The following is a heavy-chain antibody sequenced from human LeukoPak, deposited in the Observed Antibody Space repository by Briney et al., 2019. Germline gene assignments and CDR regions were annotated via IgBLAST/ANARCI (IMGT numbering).Heavy chain of an antibody. J-gene: IGHJ4*02. CDR2: IIPIFGTA. V-gene: IGHV1-69*13. Sequence: VASVKVSCKASGGTFISYAISWVRQAPGQGLEWMGGIIPIFGTANYAQKFQGRVTITADEPTSTAYMELSSLRSEDTAVYYCARGPFSLKYYYDSSGYYWVYWGQGTLVTVSS. D-gene: IGHD3-22*01. CDR1: GGTFISYA. CDR3: ARGPFSLKYYYDSSGYYWVY.